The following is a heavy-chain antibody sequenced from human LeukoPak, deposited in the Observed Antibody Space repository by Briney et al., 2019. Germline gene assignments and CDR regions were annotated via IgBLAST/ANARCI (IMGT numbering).Heavy chain of an antibody. J-gene: IGHJ4*02. D-gene: IGHD3-3*01. CDR2: ISGSGGST. CDR1: GFTFSSYA. CDR3: AKDQVTIFGGVITDYFDY. Sequence: GGSLRLSCAASGFTFSSYAMSWVRQAPGKGLEWDSAISGSGGSTYYADSVKGRFTISRDNSKNTLYLQMNSLRAEDTAVYYCAKDQVTIFGGVITDYFDYWGQGSLVTVSS. V-gene: IGHV3-23*01.